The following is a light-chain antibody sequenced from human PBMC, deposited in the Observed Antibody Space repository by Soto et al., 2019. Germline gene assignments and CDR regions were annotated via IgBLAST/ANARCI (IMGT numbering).Light chain of an antibody. CDR3: QKYSGVPPS. J-gene: IGKJ3*01. CDR1: QAIGNY. Sequence: DIQVTQFPSSLSASVGDRITITCRASQAIGNYLAWYQQKPGKFPKLLIYAASTLHPGVPSRFSGSRFGTDFTLTVSSLQPEDVATYYCQKYSGVPPSFGPGTKVEIK. CDR2: AAS. V-gene: IGKV1-27*01.